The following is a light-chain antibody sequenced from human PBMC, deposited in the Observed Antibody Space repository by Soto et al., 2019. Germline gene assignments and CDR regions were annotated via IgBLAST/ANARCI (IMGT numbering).Light chain of an antibody. CDR3: SSYTSSTTLV. V-gene: IGLV2-14*01. J-gene: IGLJ2*01. CDR2: EVS. Sequence: QSALTQPASVSGSPGQSITIPCTGTSSDVGGYKYVSWYQQPPGKAPKLMIYEVSNRPSGISNRFSGSKSGNTASLTISGLQAEDEADYYCSSYTSSTTLVFGGGTKLTVL. CDR1: SSDVGGYKY.